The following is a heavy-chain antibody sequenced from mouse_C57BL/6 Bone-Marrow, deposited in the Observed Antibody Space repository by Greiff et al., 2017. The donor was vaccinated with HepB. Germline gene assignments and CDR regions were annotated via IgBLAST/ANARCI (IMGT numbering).Heavy chain of an antibody. CDR1: GYTFTSYW. Sequence: QVQLQQPGAELVRPGTSVKLSCKASGYTFTSYWMHWVKQRPGQGLEWIGVIDPSDSYTNYNQKFKGKATLTVDTSSSTAYMQLSSLTSEDSAVYYCARSQSPYWDFDVWGTGTTVTVSS. V-gene: IGHV1-59*01. CDR3: ARSQSPYWDFDV. J-gene: IGHJ1*03. CDR2: IDPSDSYT. D-gene: IGHD3-2*02.